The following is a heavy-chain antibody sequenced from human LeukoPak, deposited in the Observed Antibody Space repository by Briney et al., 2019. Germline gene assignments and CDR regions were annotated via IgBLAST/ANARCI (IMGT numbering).Heavy chain of an antibody. D-gene: IGHD3-9*01. Sequence: AGGSLRLACAASGFTFSNAWMSCVRQAPGKGLEWVGRIKSKTDGGTTDYAAPVKGRFTISRDDSKNTLYLQMNSLKTEDTAVYYCTTVSQWYYDILTGYYLLDYGGQGTLVTVSS. CDR1: GFTFSNAW. V-gene: IGHV3-15*01. J-gene: IGHJ4*02. CDR2: IKSKTDGGTT. CDR3: TTVSQWYYDILTGYYLLDY.